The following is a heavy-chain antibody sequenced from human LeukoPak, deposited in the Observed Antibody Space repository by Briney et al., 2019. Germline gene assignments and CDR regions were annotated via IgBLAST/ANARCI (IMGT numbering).Heavy chain of an antibody. J-gene: IGHJ5*02. V-gene: IGHV4-34*01. D-gene: IGHD3-22*01. CDR1: GGSFSGYY. CDR2: INHSGST. CDR3: GRHHYDRSGYKGFDP. Sequence: SETLSLTCAVYGGSFSGYYWSWIRQPPGKGLEWIGQINHSGSTIHGLSLKSRVTISKDTSKNQFSLKVYSVTAADTAVYYCGRHHYDRSGYKGFDPWGQGTLVTVSS.